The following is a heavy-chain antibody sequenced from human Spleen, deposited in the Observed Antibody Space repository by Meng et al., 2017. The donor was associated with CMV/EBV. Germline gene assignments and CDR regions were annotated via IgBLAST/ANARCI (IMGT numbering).Heavy chain of an antibody. Sequence: ETLSLTCTVSGYSISSGYYWGWIRQPPGKGLEWVANIKEDGTEKNYMDSVKGRFTISRDNVKNSVYLQMNSLRADDTAVYYCAKVGSSTRLERDWGQGTLVTVSS. CDR1: GYSISSGYY. CDR3: AKVGSSTRLERD. D-gene: IGHD1-1*01. V-gene: IGHV3-7*01. J-gene: IGHJ4*02. CDR2: IKEDGTEK.